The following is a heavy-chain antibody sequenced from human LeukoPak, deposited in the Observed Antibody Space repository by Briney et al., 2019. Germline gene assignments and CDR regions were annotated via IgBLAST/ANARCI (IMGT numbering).Heavy chain of an antibody. V-gene: IGHV3-48*04. CDR1: GFTFSNYG. CDR2: ISHSSSII. CDR3: ARTLRLGTPRAFDI. J-gene: IGHJ3*02. Sequence: GGSLRLSCAASGFTFSNYGMTWVRQAPGKGLEWVSYISHSSSIIYYADSVKGRFTISRDNAKNSLYLQMNSLRAEDTALYYCARTLRLGTPRAFDIWGRGTMVTASS. D-gene: IGHD1-14*01.